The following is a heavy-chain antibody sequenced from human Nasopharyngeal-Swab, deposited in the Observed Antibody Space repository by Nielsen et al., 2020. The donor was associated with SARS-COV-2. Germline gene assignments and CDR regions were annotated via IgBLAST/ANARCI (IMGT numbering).Heavy chain of an antibody. CDR2: ISGSGGST. Sequence: GESLKISCAASGFTFSSYAMSWVRQAPGKGLEWVSAISGSGGSTYYADSVKGRFTISRDNSKNTLYLQMNSLRAEDTAIYYCAKEGDFWSGSNNYFDYWGQGTLVTVSS. J-gene: IGHJ4*02. CDR1: GFTFSSYA. V-gene: IGHV3-23*01. D-gene: IGHD3-3*01. CDR3: AKEGDFWSGSNNYFDY.